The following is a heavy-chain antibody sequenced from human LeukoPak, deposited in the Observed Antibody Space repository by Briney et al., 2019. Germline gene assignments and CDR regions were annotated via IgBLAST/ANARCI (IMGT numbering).Heavy chain of an antibody. CDR2: ISGNGGTT. J-gene: IGHJ3*02. Sequence: GGSLRLSCAASGFTFSNYAMRWVRQAPGKGLEYVSAISGNGGTTYYANSAKGRFTISRDNPKNTLYFQMDSLRAEGMAVYYCARGGIKGPHDAYDIWGQGTVVTVSS. CDR3: ARGGIKGPHDAYDI. V-gene: IGHV3-64*01. D-gene: IGHD3-10*01. CDR1: GFTFSNYA.